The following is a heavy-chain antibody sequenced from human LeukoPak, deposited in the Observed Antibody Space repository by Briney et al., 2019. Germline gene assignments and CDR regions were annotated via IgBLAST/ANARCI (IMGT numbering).Heavy chain of an antibody. D-gene: IGHD2-2*01. CDR3: AGGGVGKYQLQKAGHNYYYYYMDV. V-gene: IGHV1-2*02. CDR1: SYTFTNYA. J-gene: IGHJ6*03. CDR2: INHNTGGT. Sequence: GASVKVSCKASSYTFTNYAFTWVRQAPGQGLEWMGWINHNTGGTNYAQKFQGRVTMTRDTSISTAYMELRSLRSDDTAVYYCAGGGVGKYQLQKAGHNYYYYYMDVWGKGTTVTVSS.